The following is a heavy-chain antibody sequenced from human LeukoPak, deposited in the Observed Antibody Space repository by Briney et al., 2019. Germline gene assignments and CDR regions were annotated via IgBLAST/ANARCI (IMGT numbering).Heavy chain of an antibody. J-gene: IGHJ4*02. CDR1: GFTFSMYA. CDR2: ISSSGGST. Sequence: PGGSLRLSCAASGFTFSMYAMSWVRQAPGKGREWVSTISSSGGSTYYADSVKGRFTISRDNSKNTLYLQMNSLRAEDTAVYYCAKATPATAAFESWGQGTLLTVSS. V-gene: IGHV3-23*01. D-gene: IGHD6-13*01. CDR3: AKATPATAAFES.